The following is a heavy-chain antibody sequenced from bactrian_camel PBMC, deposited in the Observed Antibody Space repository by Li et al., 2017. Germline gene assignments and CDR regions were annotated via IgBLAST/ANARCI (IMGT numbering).Heavy chain of an antibody. CDR1: KYISCR. Sequence: HVQLVESGGGPVQAGGSLKLSCAASKYISCRMAWYRQAPGKERELVSSIGTDATTRYADSVKGRFTITQDNAKNMVYLQMNSLKAEDTAMYYCAANPSLWGVCTLKSDYAYWGQGTQVTVS. D-gene: IGHD3*01. CDR2: IGTDATT. V-gene: IGHV3S53*01. J-gene: IGHJ4*01. CDR3: AANPSLWGVCTLKSDYAY.